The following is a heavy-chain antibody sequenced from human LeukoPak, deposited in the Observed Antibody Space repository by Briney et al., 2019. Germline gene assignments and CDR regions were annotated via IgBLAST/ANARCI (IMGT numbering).Heavy chain of an antibody. CDR2: INPNSGGT. CDR3: ARTYDTYDFWSGSLGY. D-gene: IGHD3-3*01. Sequence: ASVKVSCKASGYTFTGYYMHWVRQAPGQGLEWMGWINPNSGGTNYAQKFQGRVTMTRDTSISTAYMELSRLRSDDTAVYYCARTYDTYDFWSGSLGYWGQGTLVTASS. CDR1: GYTFTGYY. V-gene: IGHV1-2*02. J-gene: IGHJ4*02.